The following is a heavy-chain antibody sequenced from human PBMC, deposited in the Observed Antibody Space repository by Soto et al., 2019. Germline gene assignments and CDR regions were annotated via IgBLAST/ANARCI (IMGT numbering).Heavy chain of an antibody. CDR1: GCTFSSYG. J-gene: IGHJ4*02. D-gene: IGHD3-22*01. Sequence: GGSLRLSCAASGCTFSSYGIHWVRQAPGTGLEWVAVIWYDGSNKYYADSVKGRFTISRDNSKKTLYLQMNSLRPEDTALYYCAKDEYYYSRSGYYIFDSWGQGTLVTVSS. CDR2: IWYDGSNK. CDR3: AKDEYYYSRSGYYIFDS. V-gene: IGHV3-30*02.